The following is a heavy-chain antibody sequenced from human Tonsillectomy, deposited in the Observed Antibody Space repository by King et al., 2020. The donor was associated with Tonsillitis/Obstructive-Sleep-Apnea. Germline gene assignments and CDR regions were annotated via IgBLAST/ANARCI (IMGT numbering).Heavy chain of an antibody. Sequence: VQLVESGAEVKKPGSSVKVSCKASGGTFSSYAISWVRQAPGQGLEWMGGIIPIFGTANYAQKFQGRVPITADESTSTAYMELSSLRSEDTAVYYCARDHYDFWSGTYYYYYMDVWGKGTTVTVSS. D-gene: IGHD3-3*01. J-gene: IGHJ6*03. CDR2: IIPIFGTA. CDR1: GGTFSSYA. V-gene: IGHV1-69*01. CDR3: ARDHYDFWSGTYYYYYMDV.